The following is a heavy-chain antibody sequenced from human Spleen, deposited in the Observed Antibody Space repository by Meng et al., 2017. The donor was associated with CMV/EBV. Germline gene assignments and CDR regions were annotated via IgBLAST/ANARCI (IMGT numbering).Heavy chain of an antibody. V-gene: IGHV4-59*01. D-gene: IGHD2-15*01. CDR2: VDHSGST. CDR1: GGSISSYY. Sequence: SETLSLTCTVSGGSISSYYWSWIRQPPGKGLEWVGYVDHSGSTSYNPSLKSRVTISLVTSENQFSLKLTSVTAADTAMYYCARMTPHQSYYGLDVWGLGATVTVSS. CDR3: ARMTPHQSYYGLDV. J-gene: IGHJ6*02.